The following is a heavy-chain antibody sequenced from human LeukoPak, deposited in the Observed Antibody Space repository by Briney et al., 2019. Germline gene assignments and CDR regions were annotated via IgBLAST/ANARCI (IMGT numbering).Heavy chain of an antibody. V-gene: IGHV1-18*04. CDR3: ARDLGSSWPTYFDY. CDR1: GYTFTSYY. Sequence: ASVKVSCKASGYTFTSYYMHWVRQAPGQGLEWMGWISAYNGNTNYAQKLQGRVTMTTDTSTSTAYMELRSLRSDDTAVYYCARDLGSSWPTYFDYWGQGTLVTVSS. D-gene: IGHD6-13*01. CDR2: ISAYNGNT. J-gene: IGHJ4*02.